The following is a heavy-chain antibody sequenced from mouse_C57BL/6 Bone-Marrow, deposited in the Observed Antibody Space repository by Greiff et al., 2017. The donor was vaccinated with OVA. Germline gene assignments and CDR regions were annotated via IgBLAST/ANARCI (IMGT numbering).Heavy chain of an antibody. J-gene: IGHJ3*01. D-gene: IGHD2-1*01. CDR1: GYTFTSYT. CDR3: AREDGNWCAY. V-gene: IGHV1-4*01. CDR2: INPSSGYT. Sequence: QVQLKQSGAELARPGASVKMSCKASGYTFTSYTMHWVKQRPGQGLEWIGYINPSSGYTKYNQKFKDKATLTADKSSSTAYMQLSSLASEDSAVYYCAREDGNWCAYWGRGTLVTVSA.